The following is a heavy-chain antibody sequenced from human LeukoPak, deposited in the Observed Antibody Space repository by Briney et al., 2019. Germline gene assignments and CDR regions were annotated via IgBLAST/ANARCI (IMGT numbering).Heavy chain of an antibody. Sequence: SETLSLTCTFSGGSFNLAHWSWLRQPPGKGLEWIGVICDNGNTDYNPSLKSRVTISVDTSKSQFSLKLSSLAAADTAVYYCATGRDPYKTGHWGQGTLVTVSS. V-gene: IGHV4-59*01. D-gene: IGHD5-24*01. J-gene: IGHJ4*02. CDR2: ICDNGNT. CDR1: GGSFNLAH. CDR3: ATGRDPYKTGH.